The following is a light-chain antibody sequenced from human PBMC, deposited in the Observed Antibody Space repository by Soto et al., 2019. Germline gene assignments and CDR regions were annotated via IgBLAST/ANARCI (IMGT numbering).Light chain of an antibody. V-gene: IGLV2-14*01. J-gene: IGLJ1*01. Sequence: QSALTQPASVSGSPGQSITMSCTGTSDDVGGYNFVSWYQQHPGEVPKLIIYQVSNRPSGISNRFSGSKSGNTASLTISGLQPEDEADYCCSSNRGSTSYVFGTGTKLTVL. CDR2: QVS. CDR1: SDDVGGYNF. CDR3: SSNRGSTSYV.